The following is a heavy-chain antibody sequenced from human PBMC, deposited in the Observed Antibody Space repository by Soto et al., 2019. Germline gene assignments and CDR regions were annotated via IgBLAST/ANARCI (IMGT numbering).Heavy chain of an antibody. CDR1: GFTFGTYG. V-gene: IGHV3-23*01. CDR2: ITGGNT. J-gene: IGHJ4*02. CDR3: AKDKERGGYDSEFDS. D-gene: IGHD3-3*01. Sequence: GGSLRLSCGASGFTFGTYGMGWVRQAPGKGLEWVSTITGGNTYYAASVKGRFTISRDNSKNTLYLQMSSLRAEDTALYYCAKDKERGGYDSEFDSWGQGTLVTVSS.